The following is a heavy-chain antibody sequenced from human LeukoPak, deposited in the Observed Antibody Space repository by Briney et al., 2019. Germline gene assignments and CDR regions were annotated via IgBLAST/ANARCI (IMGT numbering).Heavy chain of an antibody. CDR3: AEDRSCTNDICHGDFDY. Sequence: PGGSLRLSCAASGFTFSSYAVGWVRQAPGKGLEWVSSISGSGGSTYSADSVKGRFTISRDNSKNTLYLQINSLRAEDTALYYCAEDRSCTNDICHGDFDYWGQGTLVTVSS. D-gene: IGHD2-8*01. V-gene: IGHV3-23*01. CDR1: GFTFSSYA. J-gene: IGHJ4*02. CDR2: ISGSGGST.